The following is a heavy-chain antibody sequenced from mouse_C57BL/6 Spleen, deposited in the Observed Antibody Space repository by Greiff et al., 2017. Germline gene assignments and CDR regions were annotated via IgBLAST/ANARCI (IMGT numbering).Heavy chain of an antibody. CDR2: IYPSDSET. CDR3: AQGAGSGY. D-gene: IGHD4-1*01. CDR1: GYTFTSYW. Sequence: VQLQQPGAELVRPGSSVKLSCKASGYTFTSYWMDWVKQRPGQGLEWIGNIYPSDSETHYNQKFKDKATLTVDKSSSTAYMQLSSLTSEDSAVYYCAQGAGSGYWGQGTTLTVSS. J-gene: IGHJ2*01. V-gene: IGHV1-61*01.